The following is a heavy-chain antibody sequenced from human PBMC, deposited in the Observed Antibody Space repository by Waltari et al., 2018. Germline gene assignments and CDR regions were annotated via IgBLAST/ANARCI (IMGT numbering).Heavy chain of an antibody. CDR3: ARAIWRSTWKLGQFDP. V-gene: IGHV4-4*07. CDR2: IYTSGSN. CDR1: GGSISSNY. D-gene: IGHD3-16*01. Sequence: QVQLQESGPGLVKPSETLSLTCTVSGGSISSNYWSWIRQPAGKGLEWIGRIYTSGSNNYNPSLESQVTMSVDTSKNQFFLKLASVTAADTAVYYCARAIWRSTWKLGQFDPWGQGILVTVSS. J-gene: IGHJ5*02.